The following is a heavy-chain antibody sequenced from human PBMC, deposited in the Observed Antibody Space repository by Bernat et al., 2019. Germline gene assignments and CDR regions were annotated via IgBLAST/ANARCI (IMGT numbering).Heavy chain of an antibody. D-gene: IGHD1-26*01. J-gene: IGHJ5*02. V-gene: IGHV1-18*01. Sequence: QVQLVQSGAEVKKPGASVKVSCKASGYTFTSYGISWVRQAPGQGLEWMGWISAYNGNTNYAQKLQGRVTMTTDTSTSTAYMELRSLRSYDTAVYYCARDPRSWQRSNCCDPWGQGTLVTVSS. CDR3: ARDPRSWQRSNCCDP. CDR2: ISAYNGNT. CDR1: GYTFTSYG.